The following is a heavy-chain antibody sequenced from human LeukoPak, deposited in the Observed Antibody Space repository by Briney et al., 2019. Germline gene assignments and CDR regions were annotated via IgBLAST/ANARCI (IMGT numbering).Heavy chain of an antibody. D-gene: IGHD2-2*01. Sequence: PSETLSLTCAVYGGSFSGYYWSWIRQPPGKGLEWIGEINHSGSTNYNPSLKSRVTISVDTSKNQFSLKLSSVTAADTAVYYCARFAERPAAMLFRAYNWFDPWGQGTLVTVSS. V-gene: IGHV4-34*01. J-gene: IGHJ5*02. CDR2: INHSGST. CDR1: GGSFSGYY. CDR3: ARFAERPAAMLFRAYNWFDP.